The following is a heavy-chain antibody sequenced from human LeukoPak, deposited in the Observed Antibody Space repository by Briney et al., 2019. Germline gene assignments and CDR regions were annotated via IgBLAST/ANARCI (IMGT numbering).Heavy chain of an antibody. D-gene: IGHD3-22*01. J-gene: IGHJ4*02. CDR2: ISADGIRT. CDR3: AKRSQTASSSYYYDY. V-gene: IGHV3-23*01. Sequence: PGGSLRLSCAASGFTFSSYAMSWVRQAPGKGLEWASGISADGIRTYYADSVKGRFTISRDNSKNTLYLQMNSLGAADTAVFYCAKRSQTASSSYYYDYWGQGTLVTVSS. CDR1: GFTFSSYA.